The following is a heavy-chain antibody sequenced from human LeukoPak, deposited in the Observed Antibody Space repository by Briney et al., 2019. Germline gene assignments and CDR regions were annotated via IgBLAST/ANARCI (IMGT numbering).Heavy chain of an antibody. V-gene: IGHV4-34*01. CDR2: INHSGST. J-gene: IGHJ4*02. Sequence: SETLSLTCAVYGGSSSGYYWSWIRQPPGKGLEWIGEINHSGSTNYNPSLKSRVTISVDTSKNQFSLKLSSVTAADTAVYYCAGSTPLYDSSGYYVGNFDYWGQGTLVTVSS. CDR3: AGSTPLYDSSGYYVGNFDY. D-gene: IGHD3-22*01. CDR1: GGSSSGYY.